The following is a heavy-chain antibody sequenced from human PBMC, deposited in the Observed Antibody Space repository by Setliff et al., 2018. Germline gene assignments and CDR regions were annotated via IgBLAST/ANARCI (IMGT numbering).Heavy chain of an antibody. V-gene: IGHV3-7*01. CDR1: ALTFSSYW. CDR2: IKQDGSEI. D-gene: IGHD3-3*01. CDR3: ARDVFDFRTGQAGP. J-gene: IGHJ5*02. Sequence: GSLRLSCAASALTFSSYWMNWVRQAPGKGLEWVAIIKQDGSEIYYVDSVRGRFTISRDTAKNSVYLQMNSLRADDTAVYYCARDVFDFRTGQAGPWGQGTLVTVSS.